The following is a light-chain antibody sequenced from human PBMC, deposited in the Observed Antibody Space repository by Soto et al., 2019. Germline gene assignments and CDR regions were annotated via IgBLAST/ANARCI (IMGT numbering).Light chain of an antibody. V-gene: IGKV3-20*01. Sequence: EIVLTQSPGTLSLSPGERATISCRASQSVSSNYLAWYQQKPGQAPRLLIYAASNRASGIPDRFGGSGSGTDFTLTVSRLEPEDFAVYYCQQYDSAPWTFGQGTKVEI. CDR2: AAS. J-gene: IGKJ1*01. CDR3: QQYDSAPWT. CDR1: QSVSSNY.